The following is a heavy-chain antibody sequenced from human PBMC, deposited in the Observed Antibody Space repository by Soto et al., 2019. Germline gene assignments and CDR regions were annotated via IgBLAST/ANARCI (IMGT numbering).Heavy chain of an antibody. V-gene: IGHV1-3*01. CDR3: ATGVVPAAANYYYYYYYMDV. J-gene: IGHJ6*03. D-gene: IGHD2-2*01. CDR1: GYTFTSYA. CDR2: INAGNGNP. Sequence: ASVKVSCKASGYTFTSYAMHWVRQAPGQRLEWMGWINAGNGNPKYSQKFQGRVTITRDTSTSTAYMELSSLRSEDTAVYYCATGVVPAAANYYYYYYYMDVWGKGTTVTVSS.